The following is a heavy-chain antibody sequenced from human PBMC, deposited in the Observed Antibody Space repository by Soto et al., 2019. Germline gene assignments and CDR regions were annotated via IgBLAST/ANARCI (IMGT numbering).Heavy chain of an antibody. CDR3: ARDRRGDSSGYYLY. J-gene: IGHJ4*02. Sequence: QVQLVQSEVEVKKPGASVKVSCKASGYTFTNYGISWVRQAPGQGLGWMGWITAYNGNTDYAQRLQGRVTMTTDTSTSTAYMELRSLGSDDTAVYYCARDRRGDSSGYYLYWGQGTLVTVSS. V-gene: IGHV1-18*01. CDR1: GYTFTNYG. D-gene: IGHD3-22*01. CDR2: ITAYNGNT.